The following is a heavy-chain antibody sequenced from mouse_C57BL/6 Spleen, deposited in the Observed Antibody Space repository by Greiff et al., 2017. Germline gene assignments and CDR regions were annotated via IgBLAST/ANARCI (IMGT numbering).Heavy chain of an antibody. CDR3: ARSDCDY. V-gene: IGHV14-2*01. J-gene: IGHJ2*01. CDR1: GFNINDYY. Sequence: VQLQQSGAELVKPGASVKLSCTASGFNINDYYMHWVKQRPEQGLEWIGRIDPADGDTKYAPKFQGKATITADTSSNTAYLQLSSLTSEDTAVYYCARSDCDYWGQGTTLAVSS. CDR2: IDPADGDT.